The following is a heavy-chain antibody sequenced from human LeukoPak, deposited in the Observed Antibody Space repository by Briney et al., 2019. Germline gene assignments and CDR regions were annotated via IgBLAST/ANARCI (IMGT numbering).Heavy chain of an antibody. CDR2: ISGSGGST. CDR3: AKDQGYGDYDY. Sequence: GGSLRLSCAASGFTFSSYAMSWIRQAPGKGLEWVSAISGSGGSTYYADSVKGRFAISRDNSKNTLYLQMNSLRAEDTAVYYCAKDQGYGDYDYWGQGTLVTVSS. J-gene: IGHJ4*02. CDR1: GFTFSSYA. D-gene: IGHD4-17*01. V-gene: IGHV3-23*01.